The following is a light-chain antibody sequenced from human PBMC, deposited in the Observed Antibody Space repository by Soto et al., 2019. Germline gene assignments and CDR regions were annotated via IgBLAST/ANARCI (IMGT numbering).Light chain of an antibody. V-gene: IGLV1-44*01. CDR2: TNN. J-gene: IGLJ2*01. Sequence: QSVQTQPPSASGTPGQRVTISCSGSISNIGGNTVNWYQQLPGTAPKLLMYTNNQRPSGVPDRFSGSKSGTSASLAISGLQSEDEADYYCAAWDDSLNGVVFGGGTKLTVL. CDR1: ISNIGGNT. CDR3: AAWDDSLNGVV.